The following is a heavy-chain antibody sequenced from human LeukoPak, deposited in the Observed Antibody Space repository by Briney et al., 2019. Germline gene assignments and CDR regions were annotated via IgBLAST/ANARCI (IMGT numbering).Heavy chain of an antibody. Sequence: GGSLRLSCAASGFNFTNAWMTWVRQAPGKGLEWVGHIKGKTDGGTTDYAAPVQGRFTISRDDSKKTLFLQMNSLKTEDTAVYYCTTGTWIQLWLADYWGQGTLVTVSS. J-gene: IGHJ4*02. D-gene: IGHD5-18*01. CDR2: IKGKTDGGTT. V-gene: IGHV3-15*01. CDR3: TTGTWIQLWLADY. CDR1: GFNFTNAW.